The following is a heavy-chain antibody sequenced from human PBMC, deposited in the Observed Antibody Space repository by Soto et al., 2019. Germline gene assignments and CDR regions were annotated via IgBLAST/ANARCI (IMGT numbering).Heavy chain of an antibody. D-gene: IGHD3-22*01. V-gene: IGHV4-59*01. CDR1: GGSISSYY. CDR2: IYYSGST. J-gene: IGHJ4*02. CDR3: AREYYYDSSGFDY. Sequence: PSETLSLTCTVSGGSISSYYWSWIRQPPGKGLEWIGYIYYSGSTNYNPSLKSRVTISVDTSTNQFSLKLRSVTAADTAVYYCAREYYYDSSGFDYWGQGTLVTVSS.